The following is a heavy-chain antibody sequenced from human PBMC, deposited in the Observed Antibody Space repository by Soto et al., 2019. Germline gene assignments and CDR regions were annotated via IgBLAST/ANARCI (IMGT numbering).Heavy chain of an antibody. Sequence: GGSLRLSCAASGFTFSSYAMSWVRQAPGKGLEWVSAISGSGGSTYYADSVKGRFTISRDNSKNTLYLQMNSLRAEDTAVYYCASPLIRWAKSSENWFDPWGQGTLVTVSS. V-gene: IGHV3-23*01. J-gene: IGHJ5*02. CDR3: ASPLIRWAKSSENWFDP. CDR2: ISGSGGST. D-gene: IGHD1-26*01. CDR1: GFTFSSYA.